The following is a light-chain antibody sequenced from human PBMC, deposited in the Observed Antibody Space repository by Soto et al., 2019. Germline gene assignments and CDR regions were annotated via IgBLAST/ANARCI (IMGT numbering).Light chain of an antibody. V-gene: IGLV1-51*01. Sequence: QSVLTQPPSVSAAPGQKVTISCSGSSSNIGNNYVSWYQQLPGTAPNLLIYDNDKRPSGIPDRFSGSKSGTSATLGITGLQTGDEADYYCGTWDSSVVFGGGTKVTVL. CDR1: SSNIGNNY. CDR2: DND. CDR3: GTWDSSVV. J-gene: IGLJ2*01.